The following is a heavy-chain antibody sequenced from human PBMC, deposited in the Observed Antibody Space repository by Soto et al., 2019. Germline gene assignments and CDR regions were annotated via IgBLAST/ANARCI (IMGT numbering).Heavy chain of an antibody. CDR3: AKLRYFDWSSYNWFEY. J-gene: IGHJ5*01. CDR1: GFTFSSYA. Sequence: LRLSCAASGFTFSSYAMTWVRQAPGRGLEWVSGISGSGATTSYADSVKGRFTVSRDNSKNTLYLQMNSLRVEDTAVYYCAKLRYFDWSSYNWFEYWGQGTPVTVSS. CDR2: ISGSGATT. D-gene: IGHD3-9*01. V-gene: IGHV3-23*01.